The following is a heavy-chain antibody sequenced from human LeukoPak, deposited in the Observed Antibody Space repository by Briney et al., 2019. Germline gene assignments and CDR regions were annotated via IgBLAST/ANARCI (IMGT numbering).Heavy chain of an antibody. CDR1: GFTFSTYW. CDR3: ARGGYQLLWY. Sequence: PGGSLRLPCAASGFTFSTYWMSWVRQAPGTGLEWVASIKQDGSEKSYVDSVKGRFTTSRDNAKNSLYLQMNSLRAEDTAVYYCARGGYQLLWYWGQGTLVTVSS. J-gene: IGHJ4*02. V-gene: IGHV3-7*04. D-gene: IGHD2-2*01. CDR2: IKQDGSEK.